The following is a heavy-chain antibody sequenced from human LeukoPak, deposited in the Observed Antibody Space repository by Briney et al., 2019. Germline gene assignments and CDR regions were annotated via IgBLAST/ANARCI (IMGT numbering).Heavy chain of an antibody. V-gene: IGHV1-69*13. D-gene: IGHD5-18*01. CDR1: GGTFSSYA. CDR2: IIPIFGTA. Sequence: SVKVSCKASGGTFSSYAISWVRQAPGQGLEWMGGIIPIFGTANYAQKFQGRVTITADESTSTAYMELSNLRSEDTAVYYCASARRGYSYGGYYYYGMDVWGQGTTVTVSS. CDR3: ASARRGYSYGGYYYYGMDV. J-gene: IGHJ6*02.